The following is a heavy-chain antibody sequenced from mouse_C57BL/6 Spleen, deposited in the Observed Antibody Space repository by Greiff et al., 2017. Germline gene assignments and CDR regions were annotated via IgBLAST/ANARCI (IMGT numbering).Heavy chain of an antibody. CDR2: INSDGGST. CDR1: EYEFPSHD. D-gene: IGHD1-1*01. Sequence: EVMLVESGGGLVQPGESLKLSCESNEYEFPSHDMSWVRKTPEKRLELVAAINSDGGSTYYPDTMARRFIISRDNTKKTLYLQMSSLGSEDTALYYCARQGTTDWYFDVWGTGTTVTVSS. J-gene: IGHJ1*03. CDR3: ARQGTTDWYFDV. V-gene: IGHV5-2*03.